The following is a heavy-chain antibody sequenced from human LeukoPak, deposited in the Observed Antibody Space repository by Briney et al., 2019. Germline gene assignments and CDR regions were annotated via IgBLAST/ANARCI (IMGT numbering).Heavy chain of an antibody. J-gene: IGHJ3*02. Sequence: GESLKISCKASGYSFTTHWIGWVRQMPGKGLEWMGIIYLGDSDTRYSPSFEGQVTISGDKTISTAYLQWSSLKASDTAMYYCARHVSTGSLDAFNIWGQGTLVTVSS. CDR3: ARHVSTGSLDAFNI. D-gene: IGHD1-1*01. V-gene: IGHV5-51*01. CDR1: GYSFTTHW. CDR2: IYLGDSDT.